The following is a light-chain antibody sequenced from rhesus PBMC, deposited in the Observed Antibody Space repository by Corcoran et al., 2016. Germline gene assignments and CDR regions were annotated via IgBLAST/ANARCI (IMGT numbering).Light chain of an antibody. V-gene: IGKV3-40*03. J-gene: IGKJ4*01. CDR3: QQYNDLLLT. Sequence: EIVMTQSPATLSLSPGETATLSCRASESVGSYLAWYQQKPGKVPKLLGHSAYFRATGIPDRVSGSGSRAGFNLTISSLEPEDVGVYHCQQYNDLLLTFGGGTKVEIK. CDR1: ESVGSY. CDR2: SAY.